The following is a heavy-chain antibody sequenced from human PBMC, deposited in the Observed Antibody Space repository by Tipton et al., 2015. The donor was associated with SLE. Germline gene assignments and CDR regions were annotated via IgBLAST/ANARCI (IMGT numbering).Heavy chain of an antibody. J-gene: IGHJ6*03. CDR1: GGSISSGGYY. CDR3: ARVPLVYYYYMDV. Sequence: TLSLTCTVSGGSISSGGYYWSWIRQHPGKGLEWIGSIYYSGSIDYNASLKSRVTISGDTSKNQFSLNLISVTAADTAVYYCARVPLVYYYYMDVWGKGTTVTVSS. CDR2: IYYSGSI. V-gene: IGHV4-31*03. D-gene: IGHD2-8*02.